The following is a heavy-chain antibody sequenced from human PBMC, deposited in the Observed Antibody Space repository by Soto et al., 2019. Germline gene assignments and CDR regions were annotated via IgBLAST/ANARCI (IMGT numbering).Heavy chain of an antibody. Sequence: QLVESGGGVVQPGRSLRLSCAATADSGYSFSTYAIHWVRQAPGKGLEWLAAISYDGGNQYYADSVKGRFTISRDNSKNTLFLQMTSLRDEDTAMYYCARVSFGNIYDRYGPQISVGLWGQGTPVTVSS. CDR2: ISYDGGNQ. CDR3: ARVSFGNIYDRYGPQISVGL. D-gene: IGHD3-9*01. CDR1: GYSFSTYA. J-gene: IGHJ4*02. V-gene: IGHV3-30-3*01.